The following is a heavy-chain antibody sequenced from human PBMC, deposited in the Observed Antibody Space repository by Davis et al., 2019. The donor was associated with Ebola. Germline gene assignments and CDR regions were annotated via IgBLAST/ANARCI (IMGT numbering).Heavy chain of an antibody. CDR2: IYSGGST. J-gene: IGHJ6*02. CDR3: ARVSTDSNNFGLDYYYYGVDV. D-gene: IGHD4-11*01. CDR1: GFTFSSYS. V-gene: IGHV3-53*01. Sequence: GESLKISCAASGFTFSSYSMNWVRQAPGKGLEWVSGIYSGGSTHYADSVKGRFTISRDNSKNTLYLQMNSLRAEDTAVYYCARVSTDSNNFGLDYYYYGVDVWGQGTTVTVSS.